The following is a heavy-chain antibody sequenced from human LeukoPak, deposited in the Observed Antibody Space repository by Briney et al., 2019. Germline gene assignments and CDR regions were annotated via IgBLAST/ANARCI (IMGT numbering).Heavy chain of an antibody. CDR1: GDSVSSNSAV. D-gene: IGHD2-2*01. Sequence: SQTLSLTCAISGDSVSSNSAVWNWIRQSPSRGLEWLGRTCYKSKWSNNYAVSVRSRIIINPDTSENQFSLQLNSVTPEDTAVYYCARGDQAFDYWGQGTLVTVSS. V-gene: IGHV6-1*01. CDR2: TCYKSKWSN. CDR3: ARGDQAFDY. J-gene: IGHJ4*02.